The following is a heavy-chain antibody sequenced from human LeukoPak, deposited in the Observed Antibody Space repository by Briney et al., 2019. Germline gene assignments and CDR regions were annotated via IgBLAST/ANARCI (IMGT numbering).Heavy chain of an antibody. Sequence: PGRSLRLSCAASGFTFSSYAMHWVRQAPGKGLEWVAVISYDGSNKYYADSVKGRFTISRDNAKNSLYLQMNSLRAEDTAVYYCARDGGFGRPNYYFDYWGQGTLVTVSS. V-gene: IGHV3-30-3*01. J-gene: IGHJ4*02. CDR3: ARDGGFGRPNYYFDY. CDR1: GFTFSSYA. D-gene: IGHD3-10*01. CDR2: ISYDGSNK.